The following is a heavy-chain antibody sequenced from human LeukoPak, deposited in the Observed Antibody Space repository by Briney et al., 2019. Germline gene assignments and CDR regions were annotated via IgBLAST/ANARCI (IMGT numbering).Heavy chain of an antibody. J-gene: IGHJ5*02. CDR3: ARSFASSWYWNWFDP. CDR1: GYSISSGYY. V-gene: IGHV4-38-2*02. D-gene: IGHD6-13*01. CDR2: IYHSGST. Sequence: SETLSLTCTVSGYSISSGYYWGWIRQPLGKGLEWIGSIYHSGSTYYNPSLKSRVTISVDTSKNQFSLKLSSVTAADTAVYYCARSFASSWYWNWFDPWGQGTLVTVSS.